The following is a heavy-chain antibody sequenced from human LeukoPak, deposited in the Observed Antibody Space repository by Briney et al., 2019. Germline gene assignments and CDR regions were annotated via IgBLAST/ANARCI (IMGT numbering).Heavy chain of an antibody. J-gene: IGHJ4*02. CDR3: ARGAPGSYCSGGSCPYFDY. V-gene: IGHV1-8*01. Sequence: GASVNVSCKASAYTFTSYDINWVRQATGQGLEWMGLMNPNSGNTGYAQKFQGRVTMTRNTSRSTAYMELSSLRSEDTAVEYCARGAPGSYCSGGSCPYFDYWGQGTLISVSS. D-gene: IGHD2-15*01. CDR2: MNPNSGNT. CDR1: AYTFTSYD.